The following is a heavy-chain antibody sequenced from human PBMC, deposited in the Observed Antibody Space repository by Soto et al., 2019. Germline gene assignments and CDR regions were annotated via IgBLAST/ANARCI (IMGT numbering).Heavy chain of an antibody. CDR1: GDSVTSNGVA. CDR3: ARGRFNAFGI. CDR2: TYYSSKWYN. V-gene: IGHV6-1*01. Sequence: SETLSLTCAISGDSVTSNGVAWNWIRQSPSRGLEWLGRTYYSSKWYNDYGVTVKGRITINPDTSKNQFSLQLNSVTPEDTAVYYCARGRFNAFGIWGQGTMVTVSS. D-gene: IGHD3-3*01. J-gene: IGHJ3*02.